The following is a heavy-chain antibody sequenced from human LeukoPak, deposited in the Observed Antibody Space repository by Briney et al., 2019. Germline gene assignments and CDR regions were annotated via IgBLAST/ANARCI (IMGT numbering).Heavy chain of an antibody. J-gene: IGHJ4*02. D-gene: IGHD3-10*01. V-gene: IGHV3-48*01. CDR3: ARDFAREFTIDY. CDR2: ISSSSNII. CDR1: GFTFSNYN. Sequence: GGSLRLSCAASGFTFSNYNMNWVRQPPGKGLQWVSYISSSSNIIYYADSVKGRFTISRDNAKNSLFLQMNSPRAEDTAVYYCARDFAREFTIDYWGQGTLVTVSS.